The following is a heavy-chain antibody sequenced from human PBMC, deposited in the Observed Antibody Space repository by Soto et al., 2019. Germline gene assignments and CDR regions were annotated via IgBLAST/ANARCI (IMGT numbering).Heavy chain of an antibody. Sequence: QVQLQETGPGLVKPSQTLSLTCTVSGGSISSGGSYWSWIRQSPGKGLEWIGYIYYSGTTYYNPSLKRLVSISLDTSKNQFTLKLSSVTAADTAIYYCESGHCFSRSGSYLDLWGRGTQVTVSS. V-gene: IGHV4-31*01. CDR3: ESGHCFSRSGSYLDL. J-gene: IGHJ2*01. D-gene: IGHD6-19*01. CDR2: IYYSGTT. CDR1: GGSISSGGSY.